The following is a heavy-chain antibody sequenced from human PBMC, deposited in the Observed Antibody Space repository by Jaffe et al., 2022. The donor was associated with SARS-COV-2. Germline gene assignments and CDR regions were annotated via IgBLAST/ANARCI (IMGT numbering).Heavy chain of an antibody. CDR2: VNPSGGTT. D-gene: IGHD4-17*01. Sequence: QVQLVQSGAEVKKPGASVKLSCKASAYTFTSYYIHWVRQAPGQGLEWLGVVNPSGGTTTYAQRFQGRVTMTRDTSTSTVYMELSSLRSDDTAVYYCARECYGDYCGMDVWGHGTTVTVSS. J-gene: IGHJ6*02. CDR1: AYTFTSYY. CDR3: ARECYGDYCGMDV. V-gene: IGHV1-46*01.